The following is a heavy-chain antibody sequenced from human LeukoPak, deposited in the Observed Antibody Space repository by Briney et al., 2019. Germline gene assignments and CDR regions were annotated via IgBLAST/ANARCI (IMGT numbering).Heavy chain of an antibody. V-gene: IGHV3-30*18. CDR1: GFTFSSYG. CDR2: ISYDGSNK. J-gene: IGHJ5*02. D-gene: IGHD2-2*01. CDR3: AKDRPYISSWYGCSTP. Sequence: PGGSLRLSCAASGFTFSSYGMHWVRQAPGKGLEWVAVISYDGSNKYYADSVKGRFTISRDNSRNTLYLQMHSLRVEDTAVYYCAKDRPYISSWYGCSTPWGQGTLVTVSS.